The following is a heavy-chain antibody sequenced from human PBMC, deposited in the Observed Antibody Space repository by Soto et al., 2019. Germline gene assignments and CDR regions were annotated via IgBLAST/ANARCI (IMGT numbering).Heavy chain of an antibody. CDR2: INHSGST. V-gene: IGHV4-34*01. J-gene: IGHJ4*02. CDR1: GGSFSGYY. D-gene: IGHD3-10*01. Sequence: SETLSLTCAVYGGSFSGYYWTWIRQPPGTGLEWIGEINHSGSTNYNPSLKSRVTISVDTSKNQFSLKLTSVTAADTAVYYCAIHKITRPIVYWGQGTLVTVSS. CDR3: AIHKITRPIVY.